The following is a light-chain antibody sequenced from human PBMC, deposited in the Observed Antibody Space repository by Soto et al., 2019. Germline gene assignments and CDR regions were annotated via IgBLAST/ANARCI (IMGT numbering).Light chain of an antibody. Sequence: QSALTQPASVSGSPGQSITISCTGTSSDVGGYNYVSWYQQHPGKAPKLMIYDVSNRPSGVSNRFSGSKSGNTASLTISGLQAEDEADYYCSSYTSSGTVCVVFGGGTKLTVL. V-gene: IGLV2-14*01. CDR2: DVS. CDR3: SSYTSSGTVCVV. CDR1: SSDVGGYNY. J-gene: IGLJ2*01.